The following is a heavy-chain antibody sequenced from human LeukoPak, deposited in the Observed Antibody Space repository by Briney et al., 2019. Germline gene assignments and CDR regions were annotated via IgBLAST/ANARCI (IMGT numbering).Heavy chain of an antibody. V-gene: IGHV3-23*01. CDR1: GLTFTNAW. Sequence: GGSLRLSCATSGLTFTNAWMSWVRQAPGKGLEWVSSISGTGGGTYYADSVKGRFTISRDNSHKTLYLQMNSLRAEDTAVYYCAKDREMYFYDSSGYRDAFHIWGQGTKVTVSS. CDR2: ISGTGGGT. D-gene: IGHD3-22*01. CDR3: AKDREMYFYDSSGYRDAFHI. J-gene: IGHJ3*02.